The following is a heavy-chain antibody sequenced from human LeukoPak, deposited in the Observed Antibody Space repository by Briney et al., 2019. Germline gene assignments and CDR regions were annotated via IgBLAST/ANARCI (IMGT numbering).Heavy chain of an antibody. D-gene: IGHD3-10*01. V-gene: IGHV3-30*14. CDR1: GFTFSSYA. Sequence: GGSLRLSCAASGFTFSSYAMHWVRQAPGKGLEWVAVISYDGSNKYYADSVKGRFTISRDNSKNTLYLQMNSLRAEDTAVYYCARGGRSLYYYMDVRGKGTTVTVSS. J-gene: IGHJ6*03. CDR3: ARGGRSLYYYMDV. CDR2: ISYDGSNK.